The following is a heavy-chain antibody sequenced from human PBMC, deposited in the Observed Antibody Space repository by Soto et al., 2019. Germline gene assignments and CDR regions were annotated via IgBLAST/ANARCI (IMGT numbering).Heavy chain of an antibody. CDR2: IWYDGSDK. V-gene: IGHV3-33*08. CDR3: GLSWYSYCFDL. Sequence: GGSLRLSCAASGLTFSSYGMHWVRQAPGKGLEWVAVIWYDGSDKYYADSVKGRFTISRDNSKNTLYLQMNSLRAEDTAVYYCGLSWYSYCFDLWGQGTLVTVSS. J-gene: IGHJ4*02. D-gene: IGHD1-1*01. CDR1: GLTFSSYG.